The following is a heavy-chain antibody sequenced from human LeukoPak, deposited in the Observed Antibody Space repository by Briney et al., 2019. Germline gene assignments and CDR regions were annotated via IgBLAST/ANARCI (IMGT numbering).Heavy chain of an antibody. CDR1: GYTFTDYY. D-gene: IGHD5-18*01. J-gene: IGHJ4*02. V-gene: IGHV1-2*02. CDR2: INPNSGGT. Sequence: GASVKVSCKASGYTFTDYYMHWVRQAPGQGLEWMGWINPNSGGTNYAQKFQGRVTMNRDTSISTAYMELSRLRSDDTAVYYCARDPSWAMVTDYWGQGTLVTVSS. CDR3: ARDPSWAMVTDY.